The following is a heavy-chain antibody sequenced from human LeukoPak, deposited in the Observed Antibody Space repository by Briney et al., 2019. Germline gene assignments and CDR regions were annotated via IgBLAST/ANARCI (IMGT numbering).Heavy chain of an antibody. CDR1: GGSISSGDYY. Sequence: SQTLSLTCTVSGGSISSGDYYWGWIRQPPGKGLEWIGSLSSSGSTFYNPSLRSRATLSLDTSKNEFSLMLSFVTAADTAVYYCARDGDISGLVGDLYFDSWGQGALVTVSS. CDR2: LSSSGST. CDR3: ARDGDISGLVGDLYFDS. V-gene: IGHV4-39*07. J-gene: IGHJ4*02. D-gene: IGHD3-22*01.